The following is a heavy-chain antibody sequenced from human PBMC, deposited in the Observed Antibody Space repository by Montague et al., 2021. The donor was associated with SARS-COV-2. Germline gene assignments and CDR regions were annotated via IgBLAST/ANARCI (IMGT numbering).Heavy chain of an antibody. V-gene: IGHV4-59*12. CDR3: ARWGEYYDFPYYYYAMDV. CDR1: GGSISPYY. D-gene: IGHD3-3*01. J-gene: IGHJ6*02. CDR2: TSYSGST. Sequence: SETLSLTCTVSGGSISPYYWSWIRQSPGKGLECIGYTSYSGSTDYNPSLKSRVTISIDTSKNQFSLKLSSVTAADTAVYYCARWGEYYDFPYYYYAMDVWGQRTTVTVSS.